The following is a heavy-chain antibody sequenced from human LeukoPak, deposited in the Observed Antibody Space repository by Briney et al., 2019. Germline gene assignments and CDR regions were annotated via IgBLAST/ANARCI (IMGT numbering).Heavy chain of an antibody. V-gene: IGHV4-4*02. Sequence: SGTLSLTCAVSGGSISSSNWWSWVRQPPGKGLEWIGEIYHSGSTNYNPSLKSRVTISVDTSKNQFSLKLSSVTAADTAVYYCARDDDSSGWYGAHWFDPWGQGTLVTVSS. CDR1: GGSISSSNW. D-gene: IGHD6-19*01. J-gene: IGHJ5*02. CDR3: ARDDDSSGWYGAHWFDP. CDR2: IYHSGST.